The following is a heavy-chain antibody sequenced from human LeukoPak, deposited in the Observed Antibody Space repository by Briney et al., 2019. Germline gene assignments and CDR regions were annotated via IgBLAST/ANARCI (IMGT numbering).Heavy chain of an antibody. V-gene: IGHV5-10-1*01. CDR2: IDPSDSYT. CDR1: GYMFTSYW. CDR3: ARHQLLGPCFKGVCSDAFDI. Sequence: GEPLKISCKASGYMFTSYWISWVRQMPGKGLEWMGRIDPSDSYTNYSPSFQGHLTISADKSISTAYLQWSSLKASDTAMYYCARHQLLGPCFKGVCSDAFDIWGQGTMVTVSS. J-gene: IGHJ3*02. D-gene: IGHD2-8*01.